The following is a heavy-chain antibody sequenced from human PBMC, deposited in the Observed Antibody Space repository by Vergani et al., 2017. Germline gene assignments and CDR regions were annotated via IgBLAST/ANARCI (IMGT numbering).Heavy chain of an antibody. CDR2: IYWNDDK. J-gene: IGHJ5*02. Sequence: QITLKESGPTLVKPTQTLTLTCTFSGFSLSTSGVGVGWIRQPPGKALEWLALIYWNDDKRYSPSLKSRLTITKDTSKNQVVLTMTNMDPVDTATYDCAHNGGFGAKLLWVHNWFDPWGQGPWSPSPQ. CDR1: GFSLSTSGVG. D-gene: IGHD2-2*01. V-gene: IGHV2-5*01. CDR3: AHNGGFGAKLLWVHNWFDP.